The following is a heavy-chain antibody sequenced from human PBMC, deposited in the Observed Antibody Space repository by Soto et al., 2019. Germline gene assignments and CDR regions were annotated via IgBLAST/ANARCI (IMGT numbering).Heavy chain of an antibody. Sequence: PGGSLRLSCAASGFTFSSYGMHWVRQAPGKGLEWVAVISYDGSNKYYADSVKGRFTISRDNSKNTLYLQMNSLRAEDTAVYYCARDRIAARPDYYYGMDVWGQGTTVTVSS. CDR2: ISYDGSNK. CDR3: ARDRIAARPDYYYGMDV. CDR1: GFTFSSYG. V-gene: IGHV3-30*03. D-gene: IGHD6-6*01. J-gene: IGHJ6*02.